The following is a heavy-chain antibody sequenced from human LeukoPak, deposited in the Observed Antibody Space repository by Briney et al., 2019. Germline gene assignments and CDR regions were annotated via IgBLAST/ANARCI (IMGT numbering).Heavy chain of an antibody. CDR3: ARDRWSSTSYNDY. CDR1: GFTFSNYG. D-gene: IGHD2-2*01. V-gene: IGHV3-33*08. CDR2: IWYDGNNK. J-gene: IGHJ4*02. Sequence: GGSLRLSCSASGFTFSNYGMHWDRQAPGKGLEWVAVIWYDGNNKYYGDSVKGRFTISRDNSKNTLYLQMNSLRAEDTAVYYCARDRWSSTSYNDYWGQGTLVTVSS.